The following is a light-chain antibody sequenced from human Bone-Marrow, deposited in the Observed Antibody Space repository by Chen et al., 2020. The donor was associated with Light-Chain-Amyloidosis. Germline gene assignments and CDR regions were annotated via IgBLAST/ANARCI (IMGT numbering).Light chain of an antibody. CDR3: QVWDRSSDRPV. CDR1: NIGSTS. CDR2: DDS. J-gene: IGLJ3*02. V-gene: IGLV3-21*02. Sequence: SYVLTQPSSVSVAPGQTATIACGGNNIGSTSVLWYQQTPGQAPLLVVYDDSDRPSGIPEGLSGSNSGNTATLTISRVEAGDEADYYCQVWDRSSDRPVFGGGTKLTVL.